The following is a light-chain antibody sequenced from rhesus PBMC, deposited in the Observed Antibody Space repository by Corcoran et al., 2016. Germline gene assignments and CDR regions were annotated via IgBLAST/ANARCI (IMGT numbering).Light chain of an antibody. CDR1: QGISNI. J-gene: IGKJ1*01. Sequence: DIQMTQSPSSPSASAGDTVTITCRASQGISNILAWYQQKPGKAPTLLIYIASTLQSGVPSRSRGSGTGTDFTLTTSSLPPEYVATYFCQHGYGLPPTFGQGTKVEIK. CDR2: IAS. V-gene: IGKV1S15*01. CDR3: QHGYGLPPT.